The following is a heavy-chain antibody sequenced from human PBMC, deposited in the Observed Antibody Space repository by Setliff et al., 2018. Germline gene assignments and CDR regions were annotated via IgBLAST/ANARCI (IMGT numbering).Heavy chain of an antibody. CDR2: IYYSGST. CDR1: GGSISSGNYY. CDR3: ARHKSNGSGSYPSLYMDV. D-gene: IGHD3-10*01. Sequence: SETLSLTCRVSGGSISSGNYYWGLIRQPPGKGLECVATIYYSGSTYSNPSLKSRLIISVDAPDNQFSVKLSSVTAADTAVYYCARHKSNGSGSYPSLYMDVWGKGIMVTVSS. J-gene: IGHJ6*03. V-gene: IGHV4-39*01.